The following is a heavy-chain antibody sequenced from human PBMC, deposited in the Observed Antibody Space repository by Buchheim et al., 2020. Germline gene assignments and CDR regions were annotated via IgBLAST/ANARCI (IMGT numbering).Heavy chain of an antibody. Sequence: EVQLVESGGGLVQPGGSLRLSCAAPGFTFSSYWMSWVRQAPGKGLEWVANIKQDGSEKYYVDSVKGRFTISRDNATSSLYLQMNSLRAEDTAVYYCARDPHCYDCWGQGTL. J-gene: IGHJ4*02. CDR3: ARDPHCYDC. V-gene: IGHV3-7*04. CDR2: IKQDGSEK. CDR1: GFTFSSYW.